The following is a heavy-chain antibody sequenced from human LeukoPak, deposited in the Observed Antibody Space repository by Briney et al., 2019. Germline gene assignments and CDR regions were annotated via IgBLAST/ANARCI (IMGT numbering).Heavy chain of an antibody. CDR1: GFTFSSYG. D-gene: IGHD3-22*01. V-gene: IGHV3-23*01. J-gene: IGHJ4*02. CDR3: AKDIERLDYYDSSGYYDY. Sequence: QPGRSLRLSCAASGFTFSSYGMHWVRQAPGKGLEWVSAISGSGGSTYYADSVKGRFTISRDNSKNTLYLQMNSLRAEDTAVYYCAKDIERLDYYDSSGYYDYWGQGTLVTVSS. CDR2: ISGSGGST.